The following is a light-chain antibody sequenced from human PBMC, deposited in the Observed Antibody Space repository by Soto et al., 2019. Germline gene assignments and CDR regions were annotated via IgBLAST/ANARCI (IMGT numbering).Light chain of an antibody. CDR1: NSNIGSSYD. CDR2: GDN. J-gene: IGLJ3*02. V-gene: IGLV1-40*01. CDR3: HSYDTSLSGSV. Sequence: QPVLTQPPSVSGAPGQRVTISCTGGNSNIGSSYDVHWYQQIPGKAPKLLIYGDNNRPSGVPDRFSGSKSGTSASLAITGLQAEDEADYYCHSYDTSLSGSVFGGRTKLTVL.